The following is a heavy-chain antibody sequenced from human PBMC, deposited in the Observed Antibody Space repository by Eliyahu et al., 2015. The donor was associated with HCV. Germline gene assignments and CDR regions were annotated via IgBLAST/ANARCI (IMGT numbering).Heavy chain of an antibody. V-gene: IGHV4-59*01. D-gene: IGHD6-19*01. J-gene: IGHJ5*02. CDR3: ASGGGGIAVAGTGGWFDP. CDR1: GGSITTYY. CDR2: IHYSGST. Sequence: QVQLQESGPGLVKSSETLSLTCSVSGGSITTYYWSWIRQPPGKGLQWIGYIHYSGSTNYNPFLKSRVTMSLDTSKNQFSLKLTSVTAADTAVYYCASGGGGIAVAGTGGWFDPWGQGTQVTVSS.